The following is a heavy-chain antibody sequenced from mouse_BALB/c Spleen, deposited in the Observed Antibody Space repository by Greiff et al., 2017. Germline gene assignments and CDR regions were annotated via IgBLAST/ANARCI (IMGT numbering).Heavy chain of an antibody. CDR2: INPYNDGT. CDR1: GYTFTSYV. Sequence: EVQRVESGPELVKPGASVKMSCKASGYTFTSYVMHWVKQKLGQGLEWIGYINPYNDGTKYNEKFKGKATLTSDKSSSTAYMELSSLTSEDSAVYYCARGITTGFAYWGQGTLVTVSA. J-gene: IGHJ3*01. CDR3: ARGITTGFAY. V-gene: IGHV1-14*01. D-gene: IGHD2-4*01.